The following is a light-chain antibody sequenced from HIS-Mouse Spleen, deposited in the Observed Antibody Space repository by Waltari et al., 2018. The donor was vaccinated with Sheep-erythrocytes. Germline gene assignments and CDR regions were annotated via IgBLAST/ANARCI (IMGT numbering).Light chain of an antibody. CDR3: QQSYSTPQFT. Sequence: DIQMTQSPSSLSASVGDRVTITCRASQSISSYLNWYQQKPGKAPKLLIYAASSLQSGVPSRFSGSGSGTDFTLTISSPQPEDFATYYCQQSYSTPQFTFGPGTKVDIK. CDR1: QSISSY. V-gene: IGKV1-39*01. CDR2: AAS. J-gene: IGKJ3*01.